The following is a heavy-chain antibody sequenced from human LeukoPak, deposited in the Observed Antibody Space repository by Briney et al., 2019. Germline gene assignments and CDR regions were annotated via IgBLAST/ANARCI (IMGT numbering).Heavy chain of an antibody. CDR1: GGSISSSSYY. Sequence: SETLSLTCTVSGGSISSSSYYWGWIRQPPGKGLEWIGEINHSGSTNYTPSLKSRVTISVDTSKNKFSLKLSSVTAADTAVYYCARSVVAAPDYWGQGTLVTVSS. CDR3: ARSVVAAPDY. V-gene: IGHV4-39*07. D-gene: IGHD2-15*01. CDR2: INHSGST. J-gene: IGHJ4*02.